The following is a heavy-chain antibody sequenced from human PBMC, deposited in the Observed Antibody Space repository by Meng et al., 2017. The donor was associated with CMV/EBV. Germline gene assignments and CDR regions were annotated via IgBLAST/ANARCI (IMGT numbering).Heavy chain of an antibody. CDR1: GFTFDDYG. Sequence: SLKISCAASGFTFDDYGMSWVRQAPGKGLEWVSGISWNSGSIGYADSVKGRFTISRDNAKNSLYLQMNSLRAEDMALYYCAKDMIVGGMDVWGQGTTVTVSS. CDR2: ISWNSGSI. D-gene: IGHD3-22*01. CDR3: AKDMIVGGMDV. J-gene: IGHJ6*02. V-gene: IGHV3-9*03.